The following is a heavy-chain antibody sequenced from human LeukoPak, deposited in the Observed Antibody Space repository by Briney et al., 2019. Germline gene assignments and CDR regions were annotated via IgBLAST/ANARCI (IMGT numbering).Heavy chain of an antibody. V-gene: IGHV3-23*01. CDR2: IRGVVEV. J-gene: IGHJ4*02. CDR3: AKANWVSNVHSVW. Sequence: GGSLRLSCAESGFSFSNYAMSWVRQAPARGPEGVSRIRGVVEVFYTDSVKSRFTIARDDSKNTLYPQMNTLRVEDTAIYYCAKANWVSNVHSVWWGQGTQVTVSS. D-gene: IGHD1-1*01. CDR1: GFSFSNYA.